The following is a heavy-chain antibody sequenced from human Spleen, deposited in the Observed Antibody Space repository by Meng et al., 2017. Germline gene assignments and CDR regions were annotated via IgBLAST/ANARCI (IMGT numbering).Heavy chain of an antibody. D-gene: IGHD2-21*02. J-gene: IGHJ6*02. CDR2: ISGSGGSA. CDR3: AKFYCGGDYCSGGYGMDV. Sequence: GESLKISCAASGLTFRSYAMNWVRQAPGKGLEWVSDISGSGGSAYYADSVKGRFTISRDNSKSTLYLQMNSLRAEDTAIYYCAKFYCGGDYCSGGYGMDVWGQGTTVTVSS. V-gene: IGHV3-23*01. CDR1: GLTFRSYA.